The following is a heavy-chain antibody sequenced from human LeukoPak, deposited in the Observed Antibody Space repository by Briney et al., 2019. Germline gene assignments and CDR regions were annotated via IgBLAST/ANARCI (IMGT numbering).Heavy chain of an antibody. Sequence: GASVKVSCKASGYTFTGYYMHWVRQAPGQGLEWMGWINPNSGGTNYARKFQGRVTMTRDTSISTAYMELSRLRSDDTAVYYCASTPPENREGIFGVVIIRRYGMDVWGQGTTITVSS. V-gene: IGHV1-2*02. CDR2: INPNSGGT. CDR3: ASTPPENREGIFGVVIIRRYGMDV. J-gene: IGHJ6*02. CDR1: GYTFTGYY. D-gene: IGHD3-3*01.